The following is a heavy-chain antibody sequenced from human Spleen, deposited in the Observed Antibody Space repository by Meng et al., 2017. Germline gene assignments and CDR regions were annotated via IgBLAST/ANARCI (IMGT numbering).Heavy chain of an antibody. CDR1: GYTFTSYD. V-gene: IGHV1-8*03. CDR3: AGGAVVTLIFYHAMDV. Sequence: ASVKVSCKASGYTFTSYDINWVRQATGQGLEWMGWMNPNSGNTGYAQKFQGRVTITRNTSISTAYMELSSLRSEDTAVYYCAGGAVVTLIFYHAMDVWGQGTTVTVSS. D-gene: IGHD2-21*02. CDR2: MNPNSGNT. J-gene: IGHJ6*02.